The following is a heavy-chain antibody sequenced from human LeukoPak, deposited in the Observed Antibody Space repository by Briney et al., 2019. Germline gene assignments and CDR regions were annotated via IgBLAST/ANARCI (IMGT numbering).Heavy chain of an antibody. V-gene: IGHV1-2*02. CDR3: ARAPSIAAAGTSGY. CDR2: INPNSGGT. Sequence: GASVKVSCKASGYTFTGYYMHWVRRAPGQGLEWMGWINPNSGGTNYAQKFQGRVTMTRDTSISTAYMELSRLRSDDTAVYYCARAPSIAAAGTSGYWGQGTLVTVSS. D-gene: IGHD6-13*01. J-gene: IGHJ4*02. CDR1: GYTFTGYY.